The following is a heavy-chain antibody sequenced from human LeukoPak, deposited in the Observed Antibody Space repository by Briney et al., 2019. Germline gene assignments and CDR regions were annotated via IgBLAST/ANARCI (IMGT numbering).Heavy chain of an antibody. CDR1: GGSISSSSYY. V-gene: IGHV4-39*07. J-gene: IGHJ4*02. Sequence: SETLSLTCTVSGGSISSSSYYWGWIRQPPGKGLEWIGSIYYSGSTYYNPSLKSRVTMSVDTSKNQFSLKLSSVTAADTAVYYCASLRVRGYFDYWGQGTLVTVSS. CDR2: IYYSGST. CDR3: ASLRVRGYFDY. D-gene: IGHD3-10*01.